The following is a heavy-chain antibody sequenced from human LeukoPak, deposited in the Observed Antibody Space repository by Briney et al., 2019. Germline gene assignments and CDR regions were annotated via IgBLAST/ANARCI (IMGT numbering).Heavy chain of an antibody. CDR1: GGSISSGGYY. CDR3: ARDGYYHSGGYYRNWFDP. D-gene: IGHD3-22*01. Sequence: SETLSLTCTVSGGSISSGGYYWSWIRQHPGKGLEWIGYINYSGSTNYTPSLKSRVTISVDTSKNQFSLKLSSVTAADSAVYYCARDGYYHSGGYYRNWFDPWGQGTLVTVSS. CDR2: INYSGST. V-gene: IGHV4-31*03. J-gene: IGHJ5*02.